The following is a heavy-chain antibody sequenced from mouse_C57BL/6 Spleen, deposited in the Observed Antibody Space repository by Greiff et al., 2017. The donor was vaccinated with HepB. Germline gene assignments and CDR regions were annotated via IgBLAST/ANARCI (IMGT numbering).Heavy chain of an antibody. Sequence: VQLQQSGPELVKPGASVKISCKASGYAFSSSWMNWVKQRPGKGLEWIGRIYPGDGDTNYNGKFKGKATLTADKSSSTAYMQLSSLTSEDSAVYVCAGTGSSGARGAMDYWGQGTSVTVSS. CDR2: IYPGDGDT. J-gene: IGHJ4*01. CDR3: AGTGSSGARGAMDY. CDR1: GYAFSSSW. V-gene: IGHV1-82*01. D-gene: IGHD3-2*02.